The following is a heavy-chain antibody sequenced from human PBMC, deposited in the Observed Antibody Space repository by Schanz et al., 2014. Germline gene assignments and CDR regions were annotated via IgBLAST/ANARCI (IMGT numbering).Heavy chain of an antibody. CDR1: GFTFSSYW. J-gene: IGHJ4*02. CDR2: INSDGSSA. CDR3: TRGSGSRSYGWYYDS. V-gene: IGHV3-74*01. D-gene: IGHD3-10*01. Sequence: EVQLVESGGGFVQPGGSLRLSCAASGFTFSSYWMHWVRQAPGKGLVWISRINSDGSSASYADSVKGRFTISRDNAKNTLYLQMNSVRAEDLAVYYCTRGSGSRSYGWYYDSWGQGTLVTVSS.